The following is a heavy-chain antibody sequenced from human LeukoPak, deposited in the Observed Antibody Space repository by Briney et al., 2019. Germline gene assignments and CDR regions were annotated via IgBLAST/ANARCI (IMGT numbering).Heavy chain of an antibody. Sequence: GGSLRLSCAASGFTVSSNYMSWVRQAPGKGLEWVSVIYSGGSTYYADSVKGRFTISRDNSKNTLYLQMNSLRAEDTAVYYCARGAHRYLYYFDYWGQGTLVTVSS. D-gene: IGHD3-9*01. CDR3: ARGAHRYLYYFDY. CDR2: IYSGGST. V-gene: IGHV3-66*01. J-gene: IGHJ4*02. CDR1: GFTVSSNY.